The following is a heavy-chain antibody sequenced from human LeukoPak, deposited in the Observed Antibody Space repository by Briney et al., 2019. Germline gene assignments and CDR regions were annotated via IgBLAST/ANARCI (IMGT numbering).Heavy chain of an antibody. D-gene: IGHD6-13*01. Sequence: GGSLRLSCAASGFTFDDYAMHWVRQAPGKGLEWVSGISWNSGSIYYADSVKGRFTISRDNAKNSLYLQMNSLRAEDTALYYCAKDPNRYSSSWFDAFDIWGQGTMVTVSS. V-gene: IGHV3-9*01. J-gene: IGHJ3*02. CDR1: GFTFDDYA. CDR3: AKDPNRYSSSWFDAFDI. CDR2: ISWNSGSI.